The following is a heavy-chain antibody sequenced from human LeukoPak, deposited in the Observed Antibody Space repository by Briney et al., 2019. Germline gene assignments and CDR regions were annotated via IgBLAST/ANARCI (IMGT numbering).Heavy chain of an antibody. CDR1: GFTFSSYA. Sequence: GGSLRLSCAASGFTFSSYAISWVRQAPGKGLEWVSAISGSGGSTYYADSVKGRFTISRDNSKNTLYLQMNSLRAEDTAVYYCAKGSGYYGSGSYCAYWGQGTLVTVSS. CDR2: ISGSGGST. V-gene: IGHV3-23*01. CDR3: AKGSGYYGSGSYCAY. D-gene: IGHD3-10*01. J-gene: IGHJ4*02.